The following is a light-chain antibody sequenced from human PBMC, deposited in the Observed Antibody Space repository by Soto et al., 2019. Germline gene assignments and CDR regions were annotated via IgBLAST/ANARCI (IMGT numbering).Light chain of an antibody. CDR1: SSDVGGYDY. J-gene: IGLJ1*01. CDR3: SSYAGSNNFV. V-gene: IGLV2-8*01. CDR2: EVT. Sequence: QSVLTQPPSASGSPGQSVTISCPGTSSDVGGYDYVSWYHQHPGQARKRMIYEVTKRPSGVPDRISGSKSGNTASLTVSGLQAEDEADYYCSSYAGSNNFVFGTGTKVTVL.